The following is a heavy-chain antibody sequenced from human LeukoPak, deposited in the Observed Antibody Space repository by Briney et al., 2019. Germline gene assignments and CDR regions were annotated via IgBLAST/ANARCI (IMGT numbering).Heavy chain of an antibody. V-gene: IGHV1-2*02. Sequence: ASVKVSCRASGYTFTGYYMHWVRQSPGQGLKGMGWINPNSGGTNYAQKFQGRVTMTRDTSISTAYMELSRLRSDDTAVYYCARGVVDYYDSSGYYDYWGQGTLVTVSS. J-gene: IGHJ4*02. D-gene: IGHD3-22*01. CDR3: ARGVVDYYDSSGYYDY. CDR2: INPNSGGT. CDR1: GYTFTGYY.